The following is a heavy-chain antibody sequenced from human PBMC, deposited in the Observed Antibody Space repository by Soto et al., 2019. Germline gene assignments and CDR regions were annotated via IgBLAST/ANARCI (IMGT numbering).Heavy chain of an antibody. V-gene: IGHV3-30-3*01. CDR1: GFTFSSYA. Sequence: GSLGLSCAASGFTFSSYAMHWVRQAPGKGLEWVAVISSDGNDKYYADSVKGRFTISRDNSKNTLYLQMNSLRAEDTTVYYCARDTDIGAAGYYFDYWGQGTLVTVSS. D-gene: IGHD6-13*01. CDR3: ARDTDIGAAGYYFDY. J-gene: IGHJ4*02. CDR2: ISSDGNDK.